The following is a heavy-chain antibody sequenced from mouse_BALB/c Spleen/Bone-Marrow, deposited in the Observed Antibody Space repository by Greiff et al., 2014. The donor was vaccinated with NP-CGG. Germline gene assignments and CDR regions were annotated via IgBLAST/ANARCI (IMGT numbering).Heavy chain of an antibody. D-gene: IGHD2-4*01. CDR1: GFTFSSFG. J-gene: IGHJ4*01. CDR2: ISNGSSTI. CDR3: ARKGAMITHYYAMDY. Sequence: EVQRVESGGGLVQPGGSRKLSCAASGFTFSSFGMHWVRQAPEKGLEWVAYISNGSSTIYYADTVKGRFTISRDNPKNPLFLQMTSLRSEDTAMYYCARKGAMITHYYAMDYWGQGTSVTVSS. V-gene: IGHV5-17*02.